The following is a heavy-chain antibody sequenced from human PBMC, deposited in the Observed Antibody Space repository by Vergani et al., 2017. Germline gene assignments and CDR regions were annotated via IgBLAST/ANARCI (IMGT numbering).Heavy chain of an antibody. Sequence: EVQLVQSGAEVKKPGESLKISCKGSGYSFTSYWIGWVRQMPGKGLEWMGIIYPGDSDTRYSPSFQGQVTISADKSISTAYLQWSSLKASDTAMYYCGRTGMTTVTIGDAFDIWGQGTMVTVSS. V-gene: IGHV5-51*01. CDR3: GRTGMTTVTIGDAFDI. CDR2: IYPGDSDT. CDR1: GYSFTSYW. J-gene: IGHJ3*02. D-gene: IGHD4-17*01.